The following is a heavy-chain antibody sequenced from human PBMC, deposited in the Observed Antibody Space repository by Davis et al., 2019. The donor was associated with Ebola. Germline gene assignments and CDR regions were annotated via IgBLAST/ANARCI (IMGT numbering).Heavy chain of an antibody. CDR1: GGSISSSNW. CDR2: IYHSGST. V-gene: IGHV4-4*02. D-gene: IGHD3-3*01. J-gene: IGHJ4*02. Sequence: MPSETLSLTCAVSGGSISSSNWWSWVRQPPGKGLEWIGEIYHSGSTNYNPSLKSRVTISVDTSKNQFSLKLSSVTAADTAVYYCARQGYDFWSGYYRTGYYFDYWGQGTLVTVSS. CDR3: ARQGYDFWSGYYRTGYYFDY.